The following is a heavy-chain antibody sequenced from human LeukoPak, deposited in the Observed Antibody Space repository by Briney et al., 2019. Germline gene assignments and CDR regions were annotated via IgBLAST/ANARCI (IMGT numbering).Heavy chain of an antibody. J-gene: IGHJ6*03. D-gene: IGHD3-10*01. Sequence: ASVKVSCKASGYIFTSYYIHWVRQAPGQGLEWMGVINPSGDTTTYAQKFQGRVTMTRDMSTSTVYMELSSLRSEDTAVYYCARNYYGSGRFYYMDAWGKGTTVTVSS. V-gene: IGHV1-46*01. CDR3: ARNYYGSGRFYYMDA. CDR2: INPSGDTT. CDR1: GYIFTSYY.